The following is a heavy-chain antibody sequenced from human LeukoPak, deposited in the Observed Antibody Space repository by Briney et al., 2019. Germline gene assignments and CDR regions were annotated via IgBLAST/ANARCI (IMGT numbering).Heavy chain of an antibody. CDR2: ISSSGCTI. Sequence: TGGSLRLSCAASGFTFSDYYMSWIRQAPGKGLEWVSYISSSGCTIYYADSVKGRFTISRDNAKNSLYLQMNSLRAEDTAVYYCARDRLAVAADWFDPWGQGTLVTVSS. CDR3: ARDRLAVAADWFDP. V-gene: IGHV3-11*01. CDR1: GFTFSDYY. J-gene: IGHJ5*02. D-gene: IGHD6-19*01.